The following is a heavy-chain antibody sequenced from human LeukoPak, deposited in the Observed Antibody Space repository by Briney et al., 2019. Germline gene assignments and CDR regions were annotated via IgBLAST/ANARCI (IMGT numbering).Heavy chain of an antibody. CDR2: IYASGST. D-gene: IGHD1-20*01. CDR3: ARGKYNWNLNWFDP. CDR1: GGSISSGSYY. Sequence: SETLSLTCTVSGGSISSGSYYWSWIRQPAGKGLEWIGRIYASGSTNYNPSLKSRVTISVDTSKNQFSLKLSSVTAADTAVYYCARGKYNWNLNWFDPWGQGTLVTVSS. V-gene: IGHV4-61*02. J-gene: IGHJ5*02.